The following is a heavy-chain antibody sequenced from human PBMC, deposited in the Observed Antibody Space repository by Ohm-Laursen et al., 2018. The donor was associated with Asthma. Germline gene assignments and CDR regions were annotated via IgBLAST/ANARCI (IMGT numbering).Heavy chain of an antibody. V-gene: IGHV4-30-4*01. J-gene: IGHJ4*02. Sequence: TLSLTWPVSGGSISSGDYYWSWIRQPPGKGLEWIGYIYYSGSTYYNPSLKSRVTISVDTSKNQFSLKLSSVTAADTAVYYCAREGYYGSGTVWGQGTLVTVSS. CDR1: GGSISSGDYY. CDR3: AREGYYGSGTV. CDR2: IYYSGST. D-gene: IGHD3-10*01.